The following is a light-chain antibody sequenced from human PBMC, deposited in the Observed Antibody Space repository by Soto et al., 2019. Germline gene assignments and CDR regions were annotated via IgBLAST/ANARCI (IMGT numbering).Light chain of an antibody. Sequence: EIVMPQSPATLSVSPGERATLSCRASQSVSSNLAWYQQKPGQAPRLLIYGASTRATGIPARFSGSGSGTEFTLTISSLQSEDFVVYYCQQYNNWPITFGPGTKVDIK. V-gene: IGKV3-15*01. CDR2: GAS. J-gene: IGKJ3*01. CDR3: QQYNNWPIT. CDR1: QSVSSN.